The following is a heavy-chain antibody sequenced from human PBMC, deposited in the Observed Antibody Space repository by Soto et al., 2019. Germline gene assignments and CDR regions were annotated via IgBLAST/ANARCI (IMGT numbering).Heavy chain of an antibody. D-gene: IGHD2-2*01. CDR1: GFTFSGYG. J-gene: IGHJ6*02. Sequence: GGSRRLSCGASGFTFSGYGMSGGGQAPGKGLGWVSAISVSGGSTYYADSVKGRFTISRDNSKNTLYLQMNSLRAEDTAVYYCAKTPGRYCSSTSCYGGGYYYYYGMDVWGQGTTVTVSS. CDR3: AKTPGRYCSSTSCYGGGYYYYYGMDV. CDR2: ISVSGGST. V-gene: IGHV3-23*01.